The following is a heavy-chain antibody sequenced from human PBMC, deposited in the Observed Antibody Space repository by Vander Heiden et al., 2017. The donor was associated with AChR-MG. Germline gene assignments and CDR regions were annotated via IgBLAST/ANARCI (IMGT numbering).Heavy chain of an antibody. CDR1: GFTFSSYA. J-gene: IGHJ6*03. CDR3: AKGGGYSYGYYYMDV. CDR2: ISGSGDST. Sequence: EVQLLESGGGLVQPGGSLRLSCAASGFTFSSYAMSWVRQAPGKGLEWVSAISGSGDSTHYADSVKGRFTISRDNSKNTLYLQMNSLRAEDTAVYYCAKGGGYSYGYYYMDVWGKGTTVTVSS. V-gene: IGHV3-23*01. D-gene: IGHD5-18*01.